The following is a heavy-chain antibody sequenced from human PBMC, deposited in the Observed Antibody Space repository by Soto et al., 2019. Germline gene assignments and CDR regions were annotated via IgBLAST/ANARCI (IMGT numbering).Heavy chain of an antibody. Sequence: SETLSLTCTVSGDSITNYYWSWIRQPPGKGLEWIGYMYYSGSTNYNPSLKSRVTVSMDTSKNQFSLKLRSLTAADTAVYYCVRHAQWIIRAYWGQGSLVTVSS. CDR1: GDSITNYY. D-gene: IGHD5-12*01. J-gene: IGHJ4*02. CDR3: VRHAQWIIRAY. CDR2: MYYSGST. V-gene: IGHV4-59*08.